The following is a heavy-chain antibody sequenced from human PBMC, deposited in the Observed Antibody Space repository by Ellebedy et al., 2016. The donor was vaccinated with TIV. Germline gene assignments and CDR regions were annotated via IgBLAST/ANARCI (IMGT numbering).Heavy chain of an antibody. D-gene: IGHD3/OR15-3a*01. V-gene: IGHV4-39*01. CDR2: IHFSGNT. CDR1: GGSISSGNYY. J-gene: IGHJ4*02. CDR3: ARSGTDYYFDS. Sequence: SETLSLXXTVSGGSISSGNYYWGWIRQPPGKGLEWIGSIHFSGNTYYNPSLMSRVTIAADTSKNQFSLKLSSVTAADTAMYHCARSGTDYYFDSWGQGILVTVSS.